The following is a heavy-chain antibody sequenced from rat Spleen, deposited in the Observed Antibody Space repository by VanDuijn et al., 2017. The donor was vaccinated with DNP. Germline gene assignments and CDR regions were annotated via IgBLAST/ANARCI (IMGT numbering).Heavy chain of an antibody. CDR1: GFTFSTFP. CDR3: ATEDYGYPFDY. V-gene: IGHV5-46*01. Sequence: EVQLVESGGGFVQPGRSMKFSCAASGFTFSTFPMAWVRQAPTKGLEWVATISISGGTTYYRDSVKGRFTISRDNAKSTLYLQMDSLRSEDTATYYCATEDYGYPFDYWGQGVMVTVSS. CDR2: ISISGGTT. J-gene: IGHJ2*01. D-gene: IGHD1-7*01.